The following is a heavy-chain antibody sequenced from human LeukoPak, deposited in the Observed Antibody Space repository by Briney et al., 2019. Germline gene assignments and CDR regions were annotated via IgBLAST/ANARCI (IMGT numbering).Heavy chain of an antibody. CDR1: GFTFSRHA. D-gene: IGHD3-10*01. CDR3: ARDPTIPRY. V-gene: IGHV3-64*04. Sequence: GGSLRLSCSGAGFTFSRHAMHWVRQAPGKGLEYVSTINDNGGITYYADSVKGRFTISRDNAKNTLYLQMNSLRAEDTAVYYCARDPTIPRYWGQGTQVTVSS. CDR2: INDNGGIT. J-gene: IGHJ4*02.